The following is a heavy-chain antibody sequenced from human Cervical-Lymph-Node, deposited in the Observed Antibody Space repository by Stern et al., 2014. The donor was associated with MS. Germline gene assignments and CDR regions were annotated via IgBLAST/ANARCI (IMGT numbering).Heavy chain of an antibody. J-gene: IGHJ4*02. Sequence: QVQLVQSGAEVKKPGASVKVSCKASGYSFTGYDMHWVRQAPGQGLEWMGRINPHSGGTNYEQKFEGRVTMTRDTAINTAYMELSSLRSDDTAVYYCATVGTSDYWGQGTLVTVSS. CDR3: ATVGTSDY. CDR2: INPHSGGT. CDR1: GYSFTGYD. V-gene: IGHV1-2*06.